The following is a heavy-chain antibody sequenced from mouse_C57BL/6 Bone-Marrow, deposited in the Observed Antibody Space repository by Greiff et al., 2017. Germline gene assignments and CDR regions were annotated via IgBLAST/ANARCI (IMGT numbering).Heavy chain of an antibody. J-gene: IGHJ3*01. CDR3: ASNPPGFAY. CDR1: GYTFTSYW. V-gene: IGHV1-50*01. Sequence: QVQLKQPGAELVKPGASVKLSCKASGYTFTSYWMQWVKQRPGQGLEWIGEIDPSDSYTTYDPKFQGKAPLTVDTSSSTAYMPLSSLTSEDSAVYYCASNPPGFAYWGQGTLVTVSA. CDR2: IDPSDSYT.